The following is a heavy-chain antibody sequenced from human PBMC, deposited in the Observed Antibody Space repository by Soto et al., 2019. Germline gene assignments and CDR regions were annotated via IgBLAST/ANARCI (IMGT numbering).Heavy chain of an antibody. CDR1: GGSISSSSYY. V-gene: IGHV4-39*01. Sequence: TLSLTCTVSGGSISSSSYYWGWIRQPPGKGLEWIGSIYYSGSTYYNPSLKSRVTISVDTSKNQFSLKLSSVTAADTAVYYCARREGGSENYYYYGMDVWGQGTTVTVSS. CDR3: ARREGGSENYYYYGMDV. D-gene: IGHD3-16*01. J-gene: IGHJ6*02. CDR2: IYYSGST.